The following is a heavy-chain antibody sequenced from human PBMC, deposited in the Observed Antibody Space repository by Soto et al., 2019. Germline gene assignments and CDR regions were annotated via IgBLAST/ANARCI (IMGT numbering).Heavy chain of an antibody. J-gene: IGHJ6*02. V-gene: IGHV1-69*06. CDR2: IIPIFGTA. D-gene: IGHD5-12*01. CDR1: GGTFSSYA. CDR3: ARGGRGYSGYDPSYYYYYYGMDV. Sequence: QVQLVQYGAEVKKPGSSVKVSCKASGGTFSSYAISWVRQAPGQGLEWMGGIIPIFGTANYAQKFQGRVTITADKSTSTAYMELSSLRSEDTAVYYCARGGRGYSGYDPSYYYYYYGMDVWGQGTTVTVSS.